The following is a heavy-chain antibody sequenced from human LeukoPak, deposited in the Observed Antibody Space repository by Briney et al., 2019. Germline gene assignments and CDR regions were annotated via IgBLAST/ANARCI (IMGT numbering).Heavy chain of an antibody. J-gene: IGHJ4*02. CDR1: GDSVSSGNYY. V-gene: IGHV4-61*01. CDR3: ARGQDDRSGTFDY. Sequence: SGTLSLTCTVSGDSVSSGNYYLSWIRQPPGKGLDWITYMSPSGTTKYNPSLRSRVTTSVDTSRTQFSLRLSSVTAADTAVYYCARGQDDRSGTFDYWGQGILVTVSS. D-gene: IGHD3-22*01. CDR2: MSPSGTT.